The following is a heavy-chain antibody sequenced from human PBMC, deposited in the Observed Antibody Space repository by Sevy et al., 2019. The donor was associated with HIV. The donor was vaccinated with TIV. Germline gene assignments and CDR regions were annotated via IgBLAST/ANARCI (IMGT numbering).Heavy chain of an antibody. J-gene: IGHJ4*02. CDR1: GFTFRNYA. Sequence: GGCLRLSCAASGFTFRNYAMSWVRQAPGKGLEWVSSISGGGGTTFYADSVKGRFTMSRDNSKNTVFLQMNSLRVEDSAIYYCAKDRGYSSSGFDYWDQGTLVTVSS. CDR3: AKDRGYSSSGFDY. CDR2: ISGGGGTT. V-gene: IGHV3-23*01. D-gene: IGHD5-18*01.